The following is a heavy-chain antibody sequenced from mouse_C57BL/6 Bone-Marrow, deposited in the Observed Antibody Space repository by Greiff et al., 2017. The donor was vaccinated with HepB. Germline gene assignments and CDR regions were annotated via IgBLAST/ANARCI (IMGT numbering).Heavy chain of an antibody. D-gene: IGHD2-1*01. CDR2: ISSGGSYT. V-gene: IGHV5-6*01. J-gene: IGHJ4*01. CDR3: ARTYGNYAMDY. CDR1: GFTFRSYG. Sequence: EVNVVESGGDLVKPGGSLKLSCAASGFTFRSYGMSWVRQTPDKRLEWVATISSGGSYTYYPDSVKGRFTISRDNAKNTLYLQMSSLKSEDTAMYYCARTYGNYAMDYWGQGTSVTVSS.